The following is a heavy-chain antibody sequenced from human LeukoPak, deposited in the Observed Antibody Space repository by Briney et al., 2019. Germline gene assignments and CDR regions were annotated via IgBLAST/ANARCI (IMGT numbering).Heavy chain of an antibody. CDR3: ARGVDTAMVTPHFDY. J-gene: IGHJ4*02. CDR1: GFTFSSYA. Sequence: PGGSLRLSCAASGFTFSSYAMSWVRQAPGKGLEWVSAISGSGGSTYYADSVKGRFTISRDNSKNTLYLQMNSLRAEDTAVYYCARGVDTAMVTPHFDYWGQGTLVTVSS. CDR2: ISGSGGST. V-gene: IGHV3-23*01. D-gene: IGHD5-18*01.